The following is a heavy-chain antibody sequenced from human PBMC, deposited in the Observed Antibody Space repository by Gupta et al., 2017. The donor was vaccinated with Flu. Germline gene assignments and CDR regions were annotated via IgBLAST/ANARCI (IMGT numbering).Heavy chain of an antibody. CDR1: GGSIDNRTKY. D-gene: IGHD5-12*01. J-gene: IGHJ4*02. V-gene: IGHV4-39*01. CDR2: IYYSGST. Sequence: HLQLQESGPVLVRPSETLSLICSVSGGSIDNRTKYWGWIRQPPGKGLEWIGSIYYSGSTYYNPSLKSRVTISLDTSKNQFSLKLNSVTAADTAVYYCASRGYTYASYYFDYWGQGTLVTVSS. CDR3: ASRGYTYASYYFDY.